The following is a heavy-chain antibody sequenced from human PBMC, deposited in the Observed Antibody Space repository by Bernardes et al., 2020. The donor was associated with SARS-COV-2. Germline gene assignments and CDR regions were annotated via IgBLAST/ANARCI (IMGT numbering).Heavy chain of an antibody. CDR3: ARSRQYYDFWSGLRGRGNLDYYYYGMDV. CDR2: INHSGST. J-gene: IGHJ6*02. Sequence: SETLSLTCAVYGGSFSGYYWSWIRQPPGKGLEWIGEINHSGSTNYNPSLKSRVTISVDTSKNQFSLKLSSVTAADTAVYYCARSRQYYDFWSGLRGRGNLDYYYYGMDVWGQGTTVTVSS. D-gene: IGHD3-3*01. V-gene: IGHV4-34*01. CDR1: GGSFSGYY.